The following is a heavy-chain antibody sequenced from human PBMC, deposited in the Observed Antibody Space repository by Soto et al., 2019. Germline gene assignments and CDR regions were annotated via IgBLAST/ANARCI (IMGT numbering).Heavy chain of an antibody. CDR3: ARAFLYCSGGSCYPNWFDT. CDR2: ISSSGSTI. Sequence: QVQLVESGGGLVKPGGSLRLSCAASGFTFSDYYMSWIRQAPGKGLEWVSHISSSGSTIYYADAVKGRFTISRDNAKNSLYLQMNSLRAEDTAVYYCARAFLYCSGGSCYPNWFDTWCQGTLVTGSS. V-gene: IGHV3-11*01. CDR1: GFTFSDYY. J-gene: IGHJ5*02. D-gene: IGHD2-15*01.